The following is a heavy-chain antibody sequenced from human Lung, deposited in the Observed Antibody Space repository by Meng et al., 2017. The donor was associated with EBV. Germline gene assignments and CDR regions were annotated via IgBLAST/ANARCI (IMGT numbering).Heavy chain of an antibody. CDR3: ARADKVRFDY. CDR1: GGSISSGGHY. CDR2: IYYSGST. Sequence: QGPLQESGPGLVKPSGTLSLPCTVSGGSISSGGHYWSWIRQHPEKGLEWIGYIYYSGSTYYKPSLKSRLTISVDKSKNQFSLKLSSVTAADTAVYYCARADKVRFDYWGQGTLVTVSS. J-gene: IGHJ4*02. V-gene: IGHV4-31*03.